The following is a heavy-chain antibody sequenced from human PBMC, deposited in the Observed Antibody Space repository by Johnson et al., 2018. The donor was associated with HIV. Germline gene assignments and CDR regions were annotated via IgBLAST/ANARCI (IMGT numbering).Heavy chain of an antibody. CDR1: GFNFDDHG. Sequence: QVQLVESGGGVVRLGGSLRVSCTASGFNFDDHGLSWVRQAPGKGLEWVAVISYDGSTKYYADSVNGRFTISRDNSKNTLYLQMNSLRAEDTAVYYCAREPGLVAAFDIWGQGTMVTVSS. V-gene: IGHV3-30*19. D-gene: IGHD6-19*01. CDR3: AREPGLVAAFDI. CDR2: ISYDGSTK. J-gene: IGHJ3*02.